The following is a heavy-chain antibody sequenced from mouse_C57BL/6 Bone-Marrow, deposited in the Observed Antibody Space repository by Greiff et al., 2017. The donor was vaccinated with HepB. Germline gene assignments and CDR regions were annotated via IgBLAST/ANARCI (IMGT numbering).Heavy chain of an antibody. Sequence: QVQLQQSGAELVKPGASVKISCKASGYAFSSYWMNWVKQRPGKGLEWIGQIYPGDGDTNYNGKFKGKATLTADKSSSTAYMQLSSLTSEDSAVYYCARWKGNYDYDYFDYWGQGTTLTVSS. J-gene: IGHJ2*01. V-gene: IGHV1-80*01. CDR1: GYAFSSYW. CDR2: IYPGDGDT. CDR3: ARWKGNYDYDYFDY. D-gene: IGHD2-4*01.